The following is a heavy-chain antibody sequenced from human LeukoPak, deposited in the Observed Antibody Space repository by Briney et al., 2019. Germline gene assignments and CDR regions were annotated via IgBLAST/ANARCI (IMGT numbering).Heavy chain of an antibody. Sequence: GGSLRLSCAASGFTFSNAWMSWVRQAPGKGLEWVGRIKRKTDGGTTDYAAPVKGRFTISRDDSKNTLYLQMNSLKTEDTAVYCCTTDVLLRYFDGLSPLDYWGQGTLVAVSS. CDR1: GFTFSNAW. J-gene: IGHJ4*02. CDR3: TTDVLLRYFDGLSPLDY. CDR2: IKRKTDGGTT. D-gene: IGHD3-9*01. V-gene: IGHV3-15*01.